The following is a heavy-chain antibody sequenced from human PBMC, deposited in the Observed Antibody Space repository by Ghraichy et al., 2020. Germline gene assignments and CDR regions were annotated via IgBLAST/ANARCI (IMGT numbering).Heavy chain of an antibody. CDR2: INHSGST. J-gene: IGHJ5*02. V-gene: IGHV4-34*01. CDR3: ARGYSSSWYGWFDP. D-gene: IGHD6-13*01. CDR1: GGSSSGYY. Sequence: SQTLSLTCAVYGGSSSGYYWSWIRQPPGKGLEWIGEINHSGSTNYNPSLKSRVTISVDTSKNQFSLKLSSVTAADTAVYYCARGYSSSWYGWFDPWGQGTLVNVSA.